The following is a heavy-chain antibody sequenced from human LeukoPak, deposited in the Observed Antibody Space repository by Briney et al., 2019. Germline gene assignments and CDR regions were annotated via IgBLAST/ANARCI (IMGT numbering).Heavy chain of an antibody. CDR2: ISAYNGNT. V-gene: IGHV1-18*01. J-gene: IGHJ4*02. CDR3: ARDNNGNSFEY. Sequence: ASVKVSCKASGYTFTSYGISWVRQAPGQGLEWMGWISAYNGNTNYAQKLQGRVTMTRDTSIITAYMEVNRLTSDDTAVYYCARDNNGNSFEYWGQGTLVAVSS. D-gene: IGHD1-26*01. CDR1: GYTFTSYG.